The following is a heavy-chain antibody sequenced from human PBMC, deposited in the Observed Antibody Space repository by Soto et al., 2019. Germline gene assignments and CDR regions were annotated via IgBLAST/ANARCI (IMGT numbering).Heavy chain of an antibody. CDR3: GKGDRNSGLDP. D-gene: IGHD3-10*01. J-gene: IGHJ5*02. V-gene: IGHV3-23*01. Sequence: VSGGGLVQPGGSLILSCAASGFTFNNYAMSWVRKTPGKGLEYVSTILGSGGNTFYADSVKGRFTISRDNSKDTLFLQMSSLRVEDTAIYYCGKGDRNSGLDPWGQGTLVIVSS. CDR2: ILGSGGNT. CDR1: GFTFNNYA.